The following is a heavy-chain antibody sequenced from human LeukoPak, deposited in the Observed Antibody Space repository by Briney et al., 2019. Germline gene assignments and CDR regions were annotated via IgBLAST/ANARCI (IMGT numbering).Heavy chain of an antibody. V-gene: IGHV3-23*01. CDR1: GFTFSSYA. Sequence: GGSLRLSSAASGFTFSSYAMSWVRQAPGKGLEWVSAISGSGGSTYYADSVKGRFTISRDNSKNTLYLQMNSLRAEDTAVYYCAKNLGSIAVARGGTPFDYWGQGTLVTVSS. J-gene: IGHJ4*02. D-gene: IGHD6-19*01. CDR3: AKNLGSIAVARGGTPFDY. CDR2: ISGSGGST.